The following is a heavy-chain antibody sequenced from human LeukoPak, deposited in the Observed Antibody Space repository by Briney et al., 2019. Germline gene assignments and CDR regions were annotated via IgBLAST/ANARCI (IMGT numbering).Heavy chain of an antibody. CDR3: AKGGKWDVTPFDY. Sequence: GGSLRLSCAASGFTFTSYSMNWVRQAPGKGLEWVSTISGGGGSTYYADSVKGRFTISRDNSKNTLYLHGNSLRAEDTAVYYCAKGGKWDVTPFDYWGQGTLVTVSS. CDR1: GFTFTSYS. D-gene: IGHD1-26*01. J-gene: IGHJ4*02. V-gene: IGHV3-23*01. CDR2: ISGGGGST.